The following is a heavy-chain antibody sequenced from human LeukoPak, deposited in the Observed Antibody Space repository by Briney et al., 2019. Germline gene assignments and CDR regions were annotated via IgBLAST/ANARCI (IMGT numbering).Heavy chain of an antibody. J-gene: IGHJ3*02. CDR2: INSDGSST. V-gene: IGHV3-74*01. CDR3: VRDGRSVDALDI. Sequence: GGSLRLSCAASGFTFSSYWMHWVRQAPGKGLVWVSRINSDGSSTSYADSVKGRFTISRDNAKSTLYLQMNSLRGEDTAVYYCVRDGRSVDALDIWGQGTMVTVSS. D-gene: IGHD6-6*01. CDR1: GFTFSSYW.